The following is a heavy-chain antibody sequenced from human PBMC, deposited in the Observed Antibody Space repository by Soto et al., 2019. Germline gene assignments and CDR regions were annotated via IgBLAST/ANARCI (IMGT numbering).Heavy chain of an antibody. CDR3: ATDPDVVLPPAYMGV. J-gene: IGHJ6*02. CDR1: GFTFSNYA. D-gene: IGHD2-8*01. V-gene: IGHV3-23*01. Sequence: EVQLLESGGGLVQPGGSLRLSCAASGFTFSNYAMSWVRQAPGKGLECISSISDSATGTYYADSVKGRFTISRDNSKNTLYLQMNSLRAEDTALYYCATDPDVVLPPAYMGVWGQGTTVTVSS. CDR2: ISDSATGT.